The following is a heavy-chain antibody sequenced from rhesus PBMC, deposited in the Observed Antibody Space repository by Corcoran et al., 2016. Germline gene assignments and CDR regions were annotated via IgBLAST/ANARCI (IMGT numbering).Heavy chain of an antibody. CDR2: IDGNSYAS. Sequence: QVQLRESGPGLVKPSETLSLTRPVFGVPLRNHWWAWIRQPPGEGLEWIGDIDGNSYASHYNPSLKSRVIISKDASKNQFSLRMTSLTVADTAIYYGATGGFTTYRDNWGQGVLVTVSS. CDR1: GVPLRNHW. D-gene: IGHD2-27*01. J-gene: IGHJ4*01. V-gene: IGHV4-80*01. CDR3: ATGGFTTYRDN.